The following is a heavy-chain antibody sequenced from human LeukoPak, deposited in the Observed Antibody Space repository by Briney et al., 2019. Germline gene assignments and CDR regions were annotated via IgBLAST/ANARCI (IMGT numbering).Heavy chain of an antibody. V-gene: IGHV1-2*02. J-gene: IGHJ4*02. CDR3: ASRKSSGWYLYY. CDR1: GYTFTGYY. D-gene: IGHD6-19*01. CDR2: INPNSGGT. Sequence: ASVKVSCKASGYTFTGYYMHWVRQAPGQGLEWMGWINPNSGGTNYAQKFQGRVTMTRDTSISTAYMELSRLRPDDTAVYYCASRKSSGWYLYYWGQGTLVTVSS.